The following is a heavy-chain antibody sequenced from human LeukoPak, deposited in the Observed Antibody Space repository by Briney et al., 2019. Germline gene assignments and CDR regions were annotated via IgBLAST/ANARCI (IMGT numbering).Heavy chain of an antibody. CDR2: ISYDGSNK. CDR3: ARDRGLPDY. CDR1: GFTFSSYA. V-gene: IGHV3-30*04. Sequence: GGSLRLSCAASGFTFSSYAIHWVRQAPGKELEWVALISYDGSNKYYGDSVKGRFTISRDNSKNTLYLQMNSLGAEDTAVYYCARDRGLPDYWGQGTLVTVSS. D-gene: IGHD2-15*01. J-gene: IGHJ4*02.